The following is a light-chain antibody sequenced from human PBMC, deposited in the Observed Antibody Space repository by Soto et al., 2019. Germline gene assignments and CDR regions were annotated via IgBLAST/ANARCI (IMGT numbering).Light chain of an antibody. V-gene: IGLV2-8*01. J-gene: IGLJ2*01. CDR3: SSYAGSSTLV. CDR1: SSDVGGYNY. CDR2: EVS. Sequence: QSVPTQPPSASGSPGQSATISCTGTSSDVGGYNYVSWYQQYPGKAPKLMIYEVSKRPSGVPDRFSGSKSGNTASLTVSGLQAEAEDDYYCSSYAGSSTLVFGGGTQLTVL.